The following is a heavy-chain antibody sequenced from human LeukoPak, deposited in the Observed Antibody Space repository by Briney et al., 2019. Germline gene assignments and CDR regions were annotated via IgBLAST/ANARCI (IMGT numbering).Heavy chain of an antibody. D-gene: IGHD4-17*01. J-gene: IGHJ3*02. CDR3: AREISDGGDYDAFDI. CDR1: GFTFSSYS. Sequence: GRSLRLSCAASGFTFSSYSMNWVRQAPGKGLEWVSSITLSSSYIYYADSVKGRFTISRDNAKNSVYLQMSSLRAEDTAVYYCAREISDGGDYDAFDIWGQGTVVTVSS. V-gene: IGHV3-21*01. CDR2: ITLSSSYI.